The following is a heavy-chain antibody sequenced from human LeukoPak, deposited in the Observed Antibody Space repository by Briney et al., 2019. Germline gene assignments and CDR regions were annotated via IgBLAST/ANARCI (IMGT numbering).Heavy chain of an antibody. CDR1: GFTFTSYW. Sequence: GGSLRLSCAASGFTFTSYWMSWVRQPPGKGLEWVANIKQDGSEKYYVDSVKGRFTISRDNSKNTLYLQMNSLRAEDTAVYYCAKSESMIAVVITFDYWGQGTLVTVSS. CDR2: IKQDGSEK. J-gene: IGHJ4*02. V-gene: IGHV3-7*01. CDR3: AKSESMIAVVITFDY. D-gene: IGHD3-22*01.